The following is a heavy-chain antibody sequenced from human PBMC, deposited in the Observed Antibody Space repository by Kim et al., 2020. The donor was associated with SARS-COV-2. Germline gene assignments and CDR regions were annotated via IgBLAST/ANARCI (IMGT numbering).Heavy chain of an antibody. CDR2: IYHSGST. J-gene: IGHJ6*02. CDR3: ARGGILTGYPQAYYYYGMDV. D-gene: IGHD3-9*01. CDR1: GGSISSSNW. Sequence: SETLSLTCAVSGGSISSSNWWSWVRQPPGKGLEWIGEIYHSGSTNYNPSLKSRVTISVDKSKNQFSLKLSSVTAADTAVYYCARGGILTGYPQAYYYYGMDVWGQGTTVTVSS. V-gene: IGHV4-4*02.